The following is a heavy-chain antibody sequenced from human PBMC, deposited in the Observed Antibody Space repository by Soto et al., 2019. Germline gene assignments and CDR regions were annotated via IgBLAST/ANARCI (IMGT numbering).Heavy chain of an antibody. CDR2: INAYNGNT. CDR1: GYTFTSYG. Sequence: QVQLVQSGAEVKKPGASVKVSCKASGYTFTSYGISWVRQAPGQGLEWMGWINAYNGNTNYAQKLQGRVTMTTDTPTSTAYVELRSLRSDDMAVFYCARDPVAGTYFDYWGQGTLVTVSS. CDR3: ARDPVAGTYFDY. D-gene: IGHD6-19*01. V-gene: IGHV1-18*03. J-gene: IGHJ4*02.